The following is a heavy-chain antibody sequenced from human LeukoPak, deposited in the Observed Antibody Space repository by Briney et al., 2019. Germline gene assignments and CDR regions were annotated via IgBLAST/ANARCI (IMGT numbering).Heavy chain of an antibody. J-gene: IGHJ3*02. D-gene: IGHD1-26*01. CDR1: GFTFSTYE. CDR2: ITSSGSPI. Sequence: SGGSLRLSCAASGFTFSTYEMNWVRQAPGKGLEWISFITSSGSPIYYADSVKGRFTISRDNARNSLYLQMNRLTPEDTAIYYCARCPYSGRSFDIWGQGTMVTVSS. V-gene: IGHV3-48*03. CDR3: ARCPYSGRSFDI.